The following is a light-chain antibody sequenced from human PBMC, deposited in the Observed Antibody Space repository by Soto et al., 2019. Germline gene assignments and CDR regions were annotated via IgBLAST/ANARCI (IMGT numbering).Light chain of an antibody. CDR3: QQYGTSIT. J-gene: IGKJ5*01. V-gene: IGKV3-20*01. CDR2: GAS. CDR1: QSISGSY. Sequence: EIVLTQSPGTLSLSPGDRATLSCGASQSISGSYFAWYQQKHGQPHRLIIYGASSRTTDIPDRCSCSGSGADFTLTLSSLEPEDFEVDYCQQYGTSITFGEGTRLEIK.